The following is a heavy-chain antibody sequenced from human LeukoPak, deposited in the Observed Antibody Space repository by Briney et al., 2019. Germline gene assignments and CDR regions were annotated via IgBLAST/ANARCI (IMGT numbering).Heavy chain of an antibody. CDR2: IYHSGST. J-gene: IGHJ1*01. D-gene: IGHD6-6*01. V-gene: IGHV4-59*01. Sequence: PSGTLSLTCTVSGGSISTYYWNWIRQPPGKGLEWVGYIYHSGSTNYNPSLQSRVTISVDTSKNQFSLNLNSVTAADTAVYYCARGGAARLHFQNWGQCTLVTVSS. CDR1: GGSISTYY. CDR3: ARGGAARLHFQN.